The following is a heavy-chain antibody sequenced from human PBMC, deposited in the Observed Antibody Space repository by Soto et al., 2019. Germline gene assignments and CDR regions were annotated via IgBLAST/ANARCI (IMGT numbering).Heavy chain of an antibody. Sequence: QVQLVQSGAEVKEPGDSVRVSCEASGYTFTAYYVHWVRQAPGQGLEWMGWINPKFGGTTYAQDFQGRVSMTRDMSISTVYMELSRLTSDDTAIYYCGRNMDYYYGPGSGNGHGFWGQGTTVTVFS. CDR2: INPKFGGT. CDR3: GRNMDYYYGPGSGNGHGF. J-gene: IGHJ6*02. CDR1: GYTFTAYY. D-gene: IGHD3-10*01. V-gene: IGHV1-2*02.